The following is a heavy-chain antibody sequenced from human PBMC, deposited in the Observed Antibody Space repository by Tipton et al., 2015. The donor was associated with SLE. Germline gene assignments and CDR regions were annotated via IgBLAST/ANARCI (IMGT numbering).Heavy chain of an antibody. J-gene: IGHJ4*02. CDR2: ISYSGNT. D-gene: IGHD6-13*01. V-gene: IGHV4-39*07. Sequence: LRLSCTVSGGSISRSNYYWGWIRRPPGRGLEWIGTISYSGNTYYNPSLKSRLTISLDTSKNQISLKLTSVTAADTAVYYCARDGGSSSWYGGYFDYWGQGTLVTVSS. CDR1: GGSISRSNYY. CDR3: ARDGGSSSWYGGYFDY.